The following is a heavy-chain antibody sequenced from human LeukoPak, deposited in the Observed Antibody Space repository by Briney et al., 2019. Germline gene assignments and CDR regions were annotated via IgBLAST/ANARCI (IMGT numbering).Heavy chain of an antibody. CDR2: ITPYNGNT. CDR3: ARLNSAANFLDY. V-gene: IGHV1-18*01. D-gene: IGHD2-15*01. Sequence: GASVKVSCKASGYTFSSYDITWGRQAPGQGLEWMGWITPYNGNTDYAQKVQGRVTMTADTSTSTAYMELRSLISDDTAVYYCARLNSAANFLDYWGQGTLVTVSS. CDR1: GYTFSSYD. J-gene: IGHJ4*02.